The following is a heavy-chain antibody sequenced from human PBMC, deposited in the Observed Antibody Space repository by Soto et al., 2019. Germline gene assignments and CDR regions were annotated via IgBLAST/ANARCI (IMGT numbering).Heavy chain of an antibody. Sequence: PSETLSLTCTVSGGSISSSSYYWGWIRQPPGKGLEWIGSIYYSGSTYYNPSLKSRVTISVDTSKNQFSLKLSSVTAPDTAVYYCARQGARGTNYYYYYGMDVSGQGTTVT. V-gene: IGHV4-39*01. CDR3: ARQGARGTNYYYYYGMDV. CDR2: IYYSGST. J-gene: IGHJ6*02. CDR1: GGSISSSSYY.